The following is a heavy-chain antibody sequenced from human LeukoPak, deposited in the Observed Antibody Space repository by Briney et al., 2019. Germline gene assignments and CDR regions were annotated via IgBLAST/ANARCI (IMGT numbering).Heavy chain of an antibody. D-gene: IGHD3-3*01. V-gene: IGHV3-33*01. CDR2: IWYDGSNK. J-gene: IGHJ6*02. CDR1: GFTFRTYG. Sequence: GGSLRLSCAASGFTFRTYGMHWVRQAPGKGLEWVAVIWYDGSNKNYADSVKGRFTVSRDNSKNTLYLQMNSLRAEDTAMYYCARDAPPYDFWSGYYLDYYYGMDVWGQGTTVTVSS. CDR3: ARDAPPYDFWSGYYLDYYYGMDV.